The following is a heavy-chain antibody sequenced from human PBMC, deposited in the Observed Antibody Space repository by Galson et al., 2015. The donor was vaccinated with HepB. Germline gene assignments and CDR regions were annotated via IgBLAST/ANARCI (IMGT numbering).Heavy chain of an antibody. Sequence: SLRLSCAASGFTFGDYAMSWFRQAPGKGLEWVGFIRSKAYGGTTEYAASVKGRFTISRDDSKSIAYLQMNSLKTEDTAVYYCTRPITMVRGSFGYYGMDVWGQGTTVTVSS. CDR2: IRSKAYGGTT. D-gene: IGHD3-10*01. CDR1: GFTFGDYA. CDR3: TRPITMVRGSFGYYGMDV. J-gene: IGHJ6*02. V-gene: IGHV3-49*03.